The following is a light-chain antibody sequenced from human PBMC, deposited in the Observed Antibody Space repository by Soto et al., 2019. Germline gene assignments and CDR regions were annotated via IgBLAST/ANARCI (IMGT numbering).Light chain of an antibody. V-gene: IGKV3-20*01. J-gene: IGKJ1*01. CDR3: QQYGTSPSWT. CDR2: AAS. Sequence: ETVLTQSPGTLSLSPGERATLSCRASQSVDSNSLAWYQQKPGQTPRLLMYAASTRATGIPDRFSGSGSGTDFTLTVRRLEPDDFAVYYCQQYGTSPSWTFGQGTKVEIK. CDR1: QSVDSNS.